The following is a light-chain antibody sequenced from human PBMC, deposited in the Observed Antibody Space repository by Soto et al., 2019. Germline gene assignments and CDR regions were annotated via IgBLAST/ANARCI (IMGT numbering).Light chain of an antibody. CDR2: GVN. CDR1: NSDVGAYNY. Sequence: QSALTQPASVSGSPGQSVTISCTGTNSDVGAYNYVSWYQQYPGKAPKLMIYGVNNRPPGVSNRFSGSKSDNTASLTISGLQAEDEADYYCTSFTTSSTYVVGAGTKVTVL. V-gene: IGLV2-14*01. J-gene: IGLJ1*01. CDR3: TSFTTSSTYV.